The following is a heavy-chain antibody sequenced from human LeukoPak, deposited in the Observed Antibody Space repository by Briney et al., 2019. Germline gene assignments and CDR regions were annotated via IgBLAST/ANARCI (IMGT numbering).Heavy chain of an antibody. D-gene: IGHD2-2*01. Sequence: GGSLRLSCAASGFTFSSYAMSWVRQVPGKGLEWVSAIGNSGGSTFYADSVKGRFTISRDNSKNTLYLQMNSLRAEDTAVYYCAKGYPYFDFWGQGTLVTVSS. J-gene: IGHJ4*02. CDR3: AKGYPYFDF. V-gene: IGHV3-23*01. CDR2: IGNSGGST. CDR1: GFTFSSYA.